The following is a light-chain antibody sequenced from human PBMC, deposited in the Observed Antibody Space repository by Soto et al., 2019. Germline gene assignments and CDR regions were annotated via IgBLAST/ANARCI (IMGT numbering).Light chain of an antibody. CDR3: HSYDSGLSGSV. V-gene: IGLV1-40*01. J-gene: IGLJ3*02. CDR1: NSNIGAGYD. Sequence: QPVLTQPPSVSGAPGQRVTIFCTGGNSNIGAGYDVHWYRQISGTAPKLLIYGDNNRPSGVPDRFSGSKSGTSASLAITGLQAEDEADYYCHSYDSGLSGSVFGGGTKLTVL. CDR2: GDN.